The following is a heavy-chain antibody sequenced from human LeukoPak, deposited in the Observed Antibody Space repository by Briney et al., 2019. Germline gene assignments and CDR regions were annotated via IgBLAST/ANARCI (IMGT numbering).Heavy chain of an antibody. CDR3: TTVPDP. CDR1: GFTFSNAW. J-gene: IGHJ5*02. Sequence: GGSLRLSCAASGFTFSNAWMNWVRQAPGKGLEWVGRIESKTDGGTTDYAAPVKGRFTISRDDSKNTLYLQMNSLKTEDTAVYYCTTVPDPWGQGTLVTVSS. CDR2: IESKTDGGTT. V-gene: IGHV3-15*04.